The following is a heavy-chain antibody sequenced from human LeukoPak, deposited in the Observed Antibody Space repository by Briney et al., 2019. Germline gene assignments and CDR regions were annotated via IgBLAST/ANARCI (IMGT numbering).Heavy chain of an antibody. CDR3: ARAYYYDSSGYLGPNFDY. J-gene: IGHJ4*02. Sequence: GGSLRLSCAASGFTSSSYWMSWVRQAPGKGLEWGANIKQVGSEKYYVDSVKGRFTISRDNAKNSLYLQMNSLRAEDTAVYYCARAYYYDSSGYLGPNFDYWGQGTLVTVSS. D-gene: IGHD3-22*01. CDR2: IKQVGSEK. CDR1: GFTSSSYW. V-gene: IGHV3-7*01.